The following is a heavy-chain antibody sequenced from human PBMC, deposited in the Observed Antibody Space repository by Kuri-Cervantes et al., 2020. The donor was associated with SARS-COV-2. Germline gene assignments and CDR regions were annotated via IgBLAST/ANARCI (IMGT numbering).Heavy chain of an antibody. CDR3: ARGGIFGGTRSWFDP. D-gene: IGHD3-3*01. Sequence: GSLRLSGTASGSPFRSYYWSGFRQPPGKGLEWIGYIYYSGSTNYNPSLKSRVTISVDTSKNQFSLKLSSVTAADTAVYYCARGGIFGGTRSWFDPWGQGTLVTVSS. J-gene: IGHJ5*02. CDR1: GSPFRSYY. V-gene: IGHV4-59*01. CDR2: IYYSGST.